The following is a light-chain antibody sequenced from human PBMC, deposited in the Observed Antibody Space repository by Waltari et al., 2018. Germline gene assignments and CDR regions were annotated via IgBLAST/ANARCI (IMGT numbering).Light chain of an antibody. CDR1: QSLTKRY. V-gene: IGKV3-20*01. J-gene: IGKJ2*01. CDR3: QQYGSSILYT. Sequence: VLTQSPDTLSLSPGERATFSCRASQSLTKRYLAWYQQKPGQAPRLLIYGASSRAAGIPDRFSGSGSGTDFTLTISRLEPEDFAVYYCQQYGSSILYTFGQGTKLEIK. CDR2: GAS.